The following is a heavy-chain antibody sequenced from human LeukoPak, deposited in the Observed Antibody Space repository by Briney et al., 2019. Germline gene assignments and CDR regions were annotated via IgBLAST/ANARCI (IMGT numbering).Heavy chain of an antibody. CDR2: INHSGST. CDR3: ARRYGGYYDFWSGQTREDY. Sequence: SETLSLTCAVYGGSFSGYYWSWIRQPPGKGLEWIGEINHSGSTNYNPSLKSRVTISVDTSKNQFSLKLSSVTAADTAVYYCARRYGGYYDFWSGQTREDYWGQGTLVTVSS. CDR1: GGSFSGYY. J-gene: IGHJ4*02. V-gene: IGHV4-34*01. D-gene: IGHD3-3*01.